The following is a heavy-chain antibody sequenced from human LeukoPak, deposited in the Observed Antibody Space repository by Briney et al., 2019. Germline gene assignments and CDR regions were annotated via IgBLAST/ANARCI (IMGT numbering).Heavy chain of an antibody. Sequence: GGSLRFSCAASGFTFSNYGMHWVRQAPGKGLEWVAFIRYDGSKKYYADSVKGRFTISRDNSKNTLYLQMNSLRAEDTAVYYCARLAVAGTNSFDYWGQGTLVTVSS. V-gene: IGHV3-30*02. D-gene: IGHD6-19*01. J-gene: IGHJ4*02. CDR1: GFTFSNYG. CDR3: ARLAVAGTNSFDY. CDR2: IRYDGSKK.